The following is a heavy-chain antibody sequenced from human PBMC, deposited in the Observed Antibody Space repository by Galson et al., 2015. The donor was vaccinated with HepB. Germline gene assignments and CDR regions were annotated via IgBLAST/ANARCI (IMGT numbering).Heavy chain of an antibody. CDR1: GFTVSSNY. CDR3: ARVQDYSNYVFDP. CDR2: IYSGSST. D-gene: IGHD4-11*01. Sequence: SLRLSCAASGFTVSSNYMSWVRQAPGKGLEWVSVIYSGSSTYYADSVKGRFTISRDNSKNTLYLQMNSLRAEDTAVYYCARVQDYSNYVFDPWGQGTLVTVSS. J-gene: IGHJ5*02. V-gene: IGHV3-53*01.